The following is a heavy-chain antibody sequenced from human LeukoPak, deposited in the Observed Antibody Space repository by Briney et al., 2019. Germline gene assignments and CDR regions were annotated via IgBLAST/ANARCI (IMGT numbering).Heavy chain of an antibody. Sequence: ASVKVSCEASGGTFSSYAISWVRQAPGQGLEWMGRIIPILGIANYAQKFQGRVTITADKSTSTAYMELSSLRSEDTAVYYCARDVDTAMGRSFDLWGRGTLVTVSS. V-gene: IGHV1-69*04. CDR3: ARDVDTAMGRSFDL. D-gene: IGHD5-18*01. CDR2: IIPILGIA. CDR1: GGTFSSYA. J-gene: IGHJ2*01.